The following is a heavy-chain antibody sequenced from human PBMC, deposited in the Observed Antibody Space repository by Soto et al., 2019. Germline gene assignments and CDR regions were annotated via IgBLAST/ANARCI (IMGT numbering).Heavy chain of an antibody. V-gene: IGHV1-8*01. CDR2: INPNSGNT. Sequence: ASVKVSCKASGYTFTSHDINWVRQATGQGLEWMGWINPNSGNTGSAQRFQGRVTVTRNTSISTAFMELSNLRSEDTAVYYCARASRLQDWFDPWGQGTLVTVSS. J-gene: IGHJ5*02. CDR1: GYTFTSHD. D-gene: IGHD5-12*01. CDR3: ARASRLQDWFDP.